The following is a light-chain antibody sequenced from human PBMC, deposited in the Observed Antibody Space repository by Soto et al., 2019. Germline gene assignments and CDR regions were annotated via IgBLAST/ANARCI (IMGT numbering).Light chain of an antibody. J-gene: IGLJ2*01. Sequence: QSALTQPASVSGSPGQSITISCTGTSGDIGSYNRVSWYQQHPGKAPKLIIYEVTDRPSGVSNRFSGSKSGNTASLTISGLQAEDEAEYYCSSFTRSTTLEVVFGGGTKLTVL. CDR2: EVT. V-gene: IGLV2-14*01. CDR3: SSFTRSTTLEVV. CDR1: SGDIGSYNR.